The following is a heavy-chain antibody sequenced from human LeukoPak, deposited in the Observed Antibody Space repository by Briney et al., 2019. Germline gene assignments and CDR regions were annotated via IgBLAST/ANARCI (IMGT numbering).Heavy chain of an antibody. CDR1: GCTFTGYY. CDR3: ARGSGTYDFDY. CDR2: INPNSGGT. D-gene: IGHD1-26*01. J-gene: IGHJ4*02. Sequence: PSVKVSCKASGCTFTGYYMHWVRQAARQGLEWMGWINPNSGGTNYAQKFQGRLTMTRDTSISPAYMELGRLRSKGTAVYYRARGSGTYDFDYWGQGILVTVSS. V-gene: IGHV1-2*02.